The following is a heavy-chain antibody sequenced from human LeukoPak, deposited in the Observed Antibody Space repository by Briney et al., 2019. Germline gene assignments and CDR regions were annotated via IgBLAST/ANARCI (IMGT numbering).Heavy chain of an antibody. CDR1: GGTFISYA. CDR2: IIPIFGTA. J-gene: IGHJ6*02. V-gene: IGHV1-69*13. D-gene: IGHD6-6*01. Sequence: SVKVSCKASGGTFISYAISWVRQAPGQGLEWVGGIIPIFGTANYAQKFQGRVTITADESTSTAYMELSSLRSEDTAVYYCAGYSSSSPAMDVWGQGTTVTVSS. CDR3: AGYSSSSPAMDV.